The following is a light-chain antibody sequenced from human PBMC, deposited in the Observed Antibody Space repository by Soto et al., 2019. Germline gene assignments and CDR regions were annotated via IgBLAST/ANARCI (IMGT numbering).Light chain of an antibody. J-gene: IGKJ1*01. CDR2: GAS. Sequence: EIVLAQSPGTLSLSRGERATLSCKTSQSVSSSYLAWYQQKPGQAPRLLIYGASSRATGIPDRFSGSGSGTDFTLTISRLEPEDFAVYYCQQYGTWTFGQGTKVEIK. CDR3: QQYGTWT. V-gene: IGKV3-20*01. CDR1: QSVSSSY.